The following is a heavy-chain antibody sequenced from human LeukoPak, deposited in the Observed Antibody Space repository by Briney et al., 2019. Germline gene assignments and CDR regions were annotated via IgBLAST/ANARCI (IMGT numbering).Heavy chain of an antibody. Sequence: SETLSLTCAVYGGSFSGYYWSWIRQPPGKGLEWIGEINHSGSTNYNPPLKSRVTISVDTSKNQFSLKLSSVTAADTAVYYCARGRIWDTAMAERYFDLWGRGTLVTVSS. CDR2: INHSGST. CDR3: ARGRIWDTAMAERYFDL. J-gene: IGHJ2*01. CDR1: GGSFSGYY. V-gene: IGHV4-34*01. D-gene: IGHD5-18*01.